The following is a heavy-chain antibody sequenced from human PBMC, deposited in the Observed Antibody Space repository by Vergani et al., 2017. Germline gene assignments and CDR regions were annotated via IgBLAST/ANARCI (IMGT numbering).Heavy chain of an antibody. D-gene: IGHD1-1*01. Sequence: EVELVQSGPEMRKPGESLKISCKGSEYSFGNYWIGRVRQMPGKGLEWMGIIYPADSDTRYSPSFQGQVTISADKSISTAFLQWDSLKASDTALYYCARHTTYTDSWGQGTLLTVSS. J-gene: IGHJ4*02. CDR2: IYPADSDT. CDR3: ARHTTYTDS. V-gene: IGHV5-51*01. CDR1: EYSFGNYW.